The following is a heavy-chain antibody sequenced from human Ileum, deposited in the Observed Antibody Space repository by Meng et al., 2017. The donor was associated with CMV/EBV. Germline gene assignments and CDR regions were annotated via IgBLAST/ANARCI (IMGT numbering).Heavy chain of an antibody. CDR3: ARDFWNGYWS. D-gene: IGHD2-15*01. Sequence: ASVKVSCKPFGYTFTDYFMHWVRQAPGQGPEWMGWINPNGGDTYYPQKFQGRITMSRDTSISTAYMELSRLRSDDTAVYYCARDFWNGYWSWGQGTLVTVSS. J-gene: IGHJ5*02. CDR1: GYTFTDYF. CDR2: INPNGGDT. V-gene: IGHV1-2*02.